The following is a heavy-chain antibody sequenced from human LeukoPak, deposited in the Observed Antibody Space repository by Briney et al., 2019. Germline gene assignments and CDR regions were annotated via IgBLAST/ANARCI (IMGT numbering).Heavy chain of an antibody. CDR3: AIIAVAGLMRPDY. D-gene: IGHD6-19*01. V-gene: IGHV4-34*01. CDR1: GGSFSGYY. Sequence: SETLSLTCAVYGGSFSGYYWSWIRQPPGKGLEWIGEINHSGSTNYSPSLKSRVTISVDTSKNQFSLKLSSVTAADTAVYYCAIIAVAGLMRPDYWGQGTLVTVSS. J-gene: IGHJ4*02. CDR2: INHSGST.